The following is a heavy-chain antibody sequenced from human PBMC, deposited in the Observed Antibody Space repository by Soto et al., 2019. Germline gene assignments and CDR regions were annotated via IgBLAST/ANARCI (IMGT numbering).Heavy chain of an antibody. Sequence: QVQLQESGPGLVKPSETLSLTCTVSGGSISSYYWSWIGQPPGKGLEWIGYIYYSGSTNYNPSLKSRVTISVDTSKNQFSLKLSSVTAADTAVYYCARHLDYYWYFDLWGRGTLVTVSS. J-gene: IGHJ2*01. CDR1: GGSISSYY. V-gene: IGHV4-59*08. CDR3: ARHLDYYWYFDL. CDR2: IYYSGST. D-gene: IGHD1-1*01.